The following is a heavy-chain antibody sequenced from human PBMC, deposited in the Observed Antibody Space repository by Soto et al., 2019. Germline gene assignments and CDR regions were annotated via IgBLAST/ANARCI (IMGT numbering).Heavy chain of an antibody. Sequence: ETLSLTCTVSGGSISSSSYYWGWIRQPPGKGLEWIGSIYYSGSTYYNPSLKSRVTISVDTSKNQFSLKLSSVTAADTAVYYCARRLGISSSSYRSYYYYMDVWGKGTTVTVSS. D-gene: IGHD6-6*01. V-gene: IGHV4-39*01. CDR2: IYYSGST. CDR3: ARRLGISSSSYRSYYYYMDV. CDR1: GGSISSSSYY. J-gene: IGHJ6*03.